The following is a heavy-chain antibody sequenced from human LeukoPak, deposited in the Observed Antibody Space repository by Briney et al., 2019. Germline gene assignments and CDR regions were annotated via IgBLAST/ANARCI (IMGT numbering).Heavy chain of an antibody. CDR2: INHSGST. J-gene: IGHJ5*02. D-gene: IGHD1-26*01. CDR1: GGSFSGYY. Sequence: PSETLSLTCAVYGGSFSGYYWSWIRQPPGKGLEWVGEINHSGSTNYNPSLKSRVTISVDTSKNQFSLKLSSVTAADTAVYYCARAPTRTYNWFDPWGQGTLVTVSS. V-gene: IGHV4-34*01. CDR3: ARAPTRTYNWFDP.